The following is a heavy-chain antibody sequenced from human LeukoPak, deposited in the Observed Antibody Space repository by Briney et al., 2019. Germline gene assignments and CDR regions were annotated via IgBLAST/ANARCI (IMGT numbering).Heavy chain of an antibody. CDR1: GFTFGNAW. CDR3: TAIREYCDSAGCYSPYFYYYMDV. Sequence: PGGSLRLACAASGFTFGNAWMNWVRQAPGKGLEWVGRIKTKQDGGTTDYATPVKGRFTISRDDSRNTLYLQMNSLRTDDTAIYYCTAIREYCDSAGCYSPYFYYYMDVWGKGTTVAVCS. V-gene: IGHV3-15*01. J-gene: IGHJ6*03. D-gene: IGHD2-15*01. CDR2: IKTKQDGGTT.